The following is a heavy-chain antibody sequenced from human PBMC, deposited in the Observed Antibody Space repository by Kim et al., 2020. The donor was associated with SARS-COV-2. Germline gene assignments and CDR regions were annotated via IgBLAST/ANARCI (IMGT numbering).Heavy chain of an antibody. V-gene: IGHV1-3*01. J-gene: IGHJ4*02. CDR2: INAGNGNT. CDR1: GYTFTSYA. D-gene: IGHD1-26*01. CDR3: ARVPTLIVGATPDFDY. Sequence: ASVKVSCKASGYTFTSYAMHWVRQAPGQRLEWMGWINAGNGNTKYSQKFQGRVTITRDTSASTAYSELSSLRSEDTAVYYCARVPTLIVGATPDFDYWGQGTLVTVSS.